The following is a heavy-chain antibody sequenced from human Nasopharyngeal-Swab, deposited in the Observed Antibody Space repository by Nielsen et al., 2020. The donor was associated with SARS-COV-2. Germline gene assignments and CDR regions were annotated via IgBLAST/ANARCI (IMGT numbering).Heavy chain of an antibody. Sequence: SETLSLTCAVYGGSFSGYYWSWIRQPPGKGLEWIGEINHSGSTNYNPSLKSRVTISVDTSKNQFSVKLSSVTAADTAVYYCARGGIPTGDLPTGYYFDYWGQGTLVTVSS. CDR2: INHSGST. J-gene: IGHJ4*02. D-gene: IGHD7-27*01. V-gene: IGHV4-34*01. CDR3: ARGGIPTGDLPTGYYFDY. CDR1: GGSFSGYY.